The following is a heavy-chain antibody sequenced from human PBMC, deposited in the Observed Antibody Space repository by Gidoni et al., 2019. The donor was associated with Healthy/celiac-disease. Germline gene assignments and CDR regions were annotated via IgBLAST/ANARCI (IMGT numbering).Heavy chain of an antibody. CDR2: IYYSGST. CDR1: GGSISSYY. D-gene: IGHD6-19*01. J-gene: IGHJ4*02. CDR3: AREHWEGAVAVFDY. V-gene: IGHV4-59*01. Sequence: QVQLQESGPGLVTPSETLSLTCTVSGGSISSYYWSWIRQPPGKGLEWIGYIYYSGSTNYNPSLKSRVTISVDTSKNQFSLKLSSVTAADTAVYYCAREHWEGAVAVFDYWGQGTLVTVSS.